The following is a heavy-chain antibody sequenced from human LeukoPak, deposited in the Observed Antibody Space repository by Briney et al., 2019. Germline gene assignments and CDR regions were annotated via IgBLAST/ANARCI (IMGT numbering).Heavy chain of an antibody. CDR2: ISGSGGST. CDR1: GFTFSSYA. Sequence: SGGSLRLSCAASGFTFSSYAMSWVRQAPGKGLEWVSAISGSGGSTYYADSVKGRFTISRDNSKNTLYLQMNSLRAEDTAVYYCAKASHPMVRGVIRYYYYYMDVWGKGTTVTVSS. V-gene: IGHV3-23*01. D-gene: IGHD3-10*01. CDR3: AKASHPMVRGVIRYYYYYMDV. J-gene: IGHJ6*03.